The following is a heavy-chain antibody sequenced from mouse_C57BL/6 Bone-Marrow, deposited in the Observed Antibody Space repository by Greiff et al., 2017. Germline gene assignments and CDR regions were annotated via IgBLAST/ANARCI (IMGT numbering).Heavy chain of an antibody. CDR1: GYTFTDYW. Sequence: VQLQQSGPVLVKPGASVKMSCKASGYTFTDYWMNWVKQRHGKGLEWIGVINPGNGGTSYNQKFKGKATLTVDKSSSTAYMELNSLTSEESAVYSSVSLLARFAYWGQGTLVLVSA. J-gene: IGHJ3*01. CDR3: VSLLARFAY. CDR2: INPGNGGT. V-gene: IGHV1-19*01. D-gene: IGHD1-1*01.